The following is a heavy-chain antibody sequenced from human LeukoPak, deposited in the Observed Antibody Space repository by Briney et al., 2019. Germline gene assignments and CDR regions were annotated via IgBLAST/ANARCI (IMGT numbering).Heavy chain of an antibody. CDR2: IYYSGST. J-gene: IGHJ6*02. CDR1: GGSISSYY. Sequence: SETLSLTCTVSGGSISSYYWSWIRQPPGKGLEWIGYIYYSGSTNYNPSLKSRVTISVDTSKSQFSLKLSSVTAADTAVYYCARDSDYYYGMDVWGQGTTVTVSS. D-gene: IGHD1-26*01. V-gene: IGHV4-59*01. CDR3: ARDSDYYYGMDV.